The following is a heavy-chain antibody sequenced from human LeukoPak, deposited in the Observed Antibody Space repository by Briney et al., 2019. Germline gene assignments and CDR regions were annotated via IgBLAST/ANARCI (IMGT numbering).Heavy chain of an antibody. Sequence: GGSLRLSCAASGFTFDDYAMHWVRQAPGKGLEWVSGISWNSGSIGYADSVKGRFTISRDNAKNSLYLQMNSLRAEDTALYYCAKGSAVAAAFDYWGQGTLVTVSS. CDR3: AKGSAVAAAFDY. J-gene: IGHJ4*02. CDR2: ISWNSGSI. V-gene: IGHV3-9*01. CDR1: GFTFDDYA. D-gene: IGHD6-19*01.